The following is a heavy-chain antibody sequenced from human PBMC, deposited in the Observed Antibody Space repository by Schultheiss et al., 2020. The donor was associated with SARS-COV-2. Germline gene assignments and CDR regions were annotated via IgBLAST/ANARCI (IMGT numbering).Heavy chain of an antibody. D-gene: IGHD1-26*01. J-gene: IGHJ6*02. CDR2: INPNSGGT. V-gene: IGHV1-2*06. CDR1: GYTFTGYY. CDR3: ARDWVWEERGGRYSYYYGMDV. Sequence: ASVKVSCKASGYTFTGYYMHWVRQAPGQGLEWMGRINPNSGGTNYAQKFQGRVTMTTDILTSTAFLELRRLRSEDTAVYYCARDWVWEERGGRYSYYYGMDVWGQGTTVTVSS.